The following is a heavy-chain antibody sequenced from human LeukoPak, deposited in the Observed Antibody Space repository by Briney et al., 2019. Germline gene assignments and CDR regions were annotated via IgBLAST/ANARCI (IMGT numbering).Heavy chain of an antibody. CDR3: ARDRLDFWSGYELDY. CDR1: GFTFSSYW. Sequence: GGSLRLSCAASGFTFSSYWMSWVRQAPGKGLEWVANIKQDGSEKYYVDSVNGRFTISRDNAKNSLYQQMNSLRAEDTAVYYCARDRLDFWSGYELDYWGQGTLVTVSS. J-gene: IGHJ4*02. V-gene: IGHV3-7*01. D-gene: IGHD3-3*01. CDR2: IKQDGSEK.